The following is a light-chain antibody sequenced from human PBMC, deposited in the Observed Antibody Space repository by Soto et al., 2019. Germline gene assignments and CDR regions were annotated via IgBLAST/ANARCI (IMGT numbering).Light chain of an antibody. CDR2: GAS. CDR3: QQYGTSGWT. Sequence: EIVLTQSPGTLSLSPGERATLSCGASQSFSRSYLAWYQQKPGQAPRLVIYGASSRATGIPDRFSGSGSGTDFTLTISRLEPEDFAVYYCQQYGTSGWTFGQGTKLEIK. V-gene: IGKV3-20*01. J-gene: IGKJ2*01. CDR1: QSFSRSY.